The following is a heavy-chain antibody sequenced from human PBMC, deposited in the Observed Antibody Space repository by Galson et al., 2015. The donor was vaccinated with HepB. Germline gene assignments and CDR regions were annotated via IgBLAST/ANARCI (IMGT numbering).Heavy chain of an antibody. V-gene: IGHV1-2*02. J-gene: IGHJ3*02. CDR3: ARSAPVPSTMVDAFDI. CDR2: INPKSGDA. D-gene: IGHD3-10*01. Sequence: SVKVSCKASGYTFTGYYMHWVRQAPGQGLEWMGWINPKSGDAKCAQQFQGRVTMTRDTSISTAYMEVSGLRSDDTAMYYCARSAPVPSTMVDAFDIWGRGTVVTVSS. CDR1: GYTFTGYY.